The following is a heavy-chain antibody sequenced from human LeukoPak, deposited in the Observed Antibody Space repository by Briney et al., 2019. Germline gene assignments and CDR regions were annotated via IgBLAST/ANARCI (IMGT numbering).Heavy chain of an antibody. D-gene: IGHD3-3*01. V-gene: IGHV1-2*02. CDR1: GYTFTSYD. CDR3: ARTYDFWSGSAYYFDY. Sequence: ASLKLSCTASGYTFTSYDMHWVRQAPGQGLEWMGWINPNSGGTNYAQKFQGRVTMTRDTSISTAYLELSRLRSDDTAVYYCARTYDFWSGSAYYFDYWGQGTLVTVSS. J-gene: IGHJ4*02. CDR2: INPNSGGT.